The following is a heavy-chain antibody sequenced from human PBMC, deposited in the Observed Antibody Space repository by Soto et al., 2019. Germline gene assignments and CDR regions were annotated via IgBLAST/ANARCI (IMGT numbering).Heavy chain of an antibody. CDR3: SKDESNSNPLYYFDF. D-gene: IGHD3-22*01. CDR1: GFTFSIYA. V-gene: IGHV3-23*01. Sequence: GGSLRLSCAASGFTFSIYAMTWVRQAPGKGLEWVSSMSRNGDNTYYADSVKGRFTISRDNSKNTLYLQMNSLRAEDTAIYYCSKDESNSNPLYYFDFWGPGTLVTVSS. CDR2: MSRNGDNT. J-gene: IGHJ4*02.